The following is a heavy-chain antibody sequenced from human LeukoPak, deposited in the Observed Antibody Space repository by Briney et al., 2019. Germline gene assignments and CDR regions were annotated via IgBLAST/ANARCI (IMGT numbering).Heavy chain of an antibody. CDR1: GGTFSSYA. V-gene: IGHV1-69*01. D-gene: IGHD4/OR15-4a*01. Sequence: SVKVSCKASGGTFSSYAISWVRQAPGQGLEWMGGIIPIFGTANYAQKFQGRVTITADESTSTAYMELSSLRSEDTAVYYCARVLTSSYGMDVWGQGTTVTVSS. J-gene: IGHJ6*02. CDR3: ARVLTSSYGMDV. CDR2: IIPIFGTA.